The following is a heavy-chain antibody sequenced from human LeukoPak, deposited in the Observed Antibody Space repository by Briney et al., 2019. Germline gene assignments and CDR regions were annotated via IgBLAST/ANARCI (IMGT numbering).Heavy chain of an antibody. CDR3: ANDGESSGWYVPDY. CDR1: GFTFSSYG. V-gene: IGHV3-30*18. J-gene: IGHJ4*02. Sequence: GRSLRLSCAASGFTFSSYGMHWVRQAPGKGLEWVAVISYDGSNKYYADSVKGRFTISRDNSKNTLYLQMNSLRAEDTAVYYCANDGESSGWYVPDYWGQGTLVTVSS. CDR2: ISYDGSNK. D-gene: IGHD6-19*01.